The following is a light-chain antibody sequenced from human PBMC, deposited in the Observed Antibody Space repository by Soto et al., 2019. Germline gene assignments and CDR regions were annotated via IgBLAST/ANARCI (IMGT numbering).Light chain of an antibody. CDR3: QQYGSSPRT. Sequence: DIVLAQSPGTLSLSPGERATLSCRASQTVSSNYLAWYQQKFGQAPRLLIYGASSRATGIPDRFSGSGSGTDVTLTISRLEPEDFAVYYCQQYGSSPRTFGQGTRLDIK. CDR1: QTVSSNY. CDR2: GAS. V-gene: IGKV3-20*01. J-gene: IGKJ5*01.